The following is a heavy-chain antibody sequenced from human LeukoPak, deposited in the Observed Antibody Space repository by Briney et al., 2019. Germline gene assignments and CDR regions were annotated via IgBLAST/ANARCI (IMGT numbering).Heavy chain of an antibody. CDR2: INPNSGGT. J-gene: IGHJ5*02. CDR3: AREEIIVGATTGNWFDP. V-gene: IGHV1-2*02. CDR1: GYTFTGYY. D-gene: IGHD1-26*01. Sequence: ASVKVSCKASGYTFTGYYMHWVRQAPGQGLEWMEWINPNSGGTNYAQKFQGRVTMTRDTSISTAYMELSRLRSDDTAVYYCAREEIIVGATTGNWFDPWGQGTLVTVSS.